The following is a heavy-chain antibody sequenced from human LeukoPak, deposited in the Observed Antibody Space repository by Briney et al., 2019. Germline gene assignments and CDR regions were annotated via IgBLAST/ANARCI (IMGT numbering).Heavy chain of an antibody. Sequence: GGSLRLSCEASGFTFSSYAMHWVRQAPGKGLEWVASIKHDGSEKYYVDSVRGRFTISRDNTMNSLYLQMSSLRAEDTAVYYCATDRGWRTSGYYLYYFEYWGQGTLVTYSS. CDR3: ATDRGWRTSGYYLYYFEY. V-gene: IGHV3-7*01. CDR2: IKHDGSEK. J-gene: IGHJ4*02. D-gene: IGHD3-3*01. CDR1: GFTFSSYA.